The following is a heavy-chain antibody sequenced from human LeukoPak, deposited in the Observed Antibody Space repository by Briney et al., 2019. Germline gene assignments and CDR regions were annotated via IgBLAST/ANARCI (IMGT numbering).Heavy chain of an antibody. V-gene: IGHV3-7*01. CDR3: ARVQPTVVTPNFDY. CDR1: GFTFSSYW. Sequence: GGSLRLSCAASGFTFSSYWMSWVRQAPGKGLEWVANIKQDGSEKYYVDSVKGRFTISRDNAKNSLYLQMNSLRAEDTAVYYCARVQPTVVTPNFDYWGQGTLVTVSS. D-gene: IGHD4-23*01. J-gene: IGHJ4*02. CDR2: IKQDGSEK.